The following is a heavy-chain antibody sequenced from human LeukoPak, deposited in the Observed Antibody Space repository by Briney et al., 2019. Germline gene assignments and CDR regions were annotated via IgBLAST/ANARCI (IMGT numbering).Heavy chain of an antibody. D-gene: IGHD3-22*01. CDR2: TYWNDDK. CDR1: GFSLSTTGVG. J-gene: IGHJ4*02. CDR3: AHTYEYYDSSGPPVYFDY. Sequence: ESGPTLVKPTQTLTLTCTFSGFSLSTTGVGVGWIRQPPGKALEWLALTYWNDDKRYSPSLKSRITITKDTAKNQVALTMTNMDPVDTATYYCAHTYEYYDSSGPPVYFDYWGQGTLVTVSS. V-gene: IGHV2-5*01.